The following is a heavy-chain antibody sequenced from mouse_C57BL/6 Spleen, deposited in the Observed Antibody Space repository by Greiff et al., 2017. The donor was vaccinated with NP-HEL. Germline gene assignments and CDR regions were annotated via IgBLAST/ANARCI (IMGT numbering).Heavy chain of an antibody. Sequence: QVQLKQPGTELVKPGASVKLSCKASGYTFTSYWMHWVKQRPGQGLEWIGNINPSNGGTNYNEKFKGKATLTADKSSSTAYMELRSLTSEDSAVYFCAQTAQAYAMDYWGQGTSVTVSS. CDR1: GYTFTSYW. CDR3: AQTAQAYAMDY. J-gene: IGHJ4*01. V-gene: IGHV1-53*01. CDR2: INPSNGGT. D-gene: IGHD3-2*02.